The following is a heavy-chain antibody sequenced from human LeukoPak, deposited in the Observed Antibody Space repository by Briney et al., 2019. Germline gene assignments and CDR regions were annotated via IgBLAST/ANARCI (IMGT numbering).Heavy chain of an antibody. Sequence: ASVKVSCKASGYTFTSYYMHWVRQAHGQGLEWMGWINPNSGGTNYAQKFQGRVTMTRDTSISTAYMELSRLRSDDTAVYYCARVIVVVPAAIGAFDIWGQGTMVTVSS. J-gene: IGHJ3*02. CDR3: ARVIVVVPAAIGAFDI. D-gene: IGHD2-2*01. CDR1: GYTFTSYY. V-gene: IGHV1-2*02. CDR2: INPNSGGT.